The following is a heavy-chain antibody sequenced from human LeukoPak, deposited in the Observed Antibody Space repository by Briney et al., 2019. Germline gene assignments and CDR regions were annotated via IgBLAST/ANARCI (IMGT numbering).Heavy chain of an antibody. Sequence: PGRSLRLSCAASGFTFSSYAMHWVRQAPGKGLEWVAVISYDGSNKYYADSVKGRFTISRDNSKNTLYLQMNSLRAEDAAVYYCARGVVPAAEDAFDIWGQGTMVTVSS. D-gene: IGHD2-2*01. V-gene: IGHV3-30*04. CDR3: ARGVVPAAEDAFDI. CDR2: ISYDGSNK. CDR1: GFTFSSYA. J-gene: IGHJ3*02.